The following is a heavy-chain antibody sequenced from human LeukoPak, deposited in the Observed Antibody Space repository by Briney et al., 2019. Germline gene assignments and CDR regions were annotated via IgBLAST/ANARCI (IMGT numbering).Heavy chain of an antibody. V-gene: IGHV3-7*01. CDR3: ARDQSPWRRDGYNQYYFDY. D-gene: IGHD5-24*01. CDR2: IKQDGSEK. J-gene: IGHJ4*02. Sequence: PGGSLRLSCAASGFTFSSYWMSWVRQAPGKGLEWVANIKQDGSEKYYVDSVKGRFTISRDNAKNSLYLQMNSLRAEDTAVYYCARDQSPWRRDGYNQYYFDYWGQGTLVTVSS. CDR1: GFTFSSYW.